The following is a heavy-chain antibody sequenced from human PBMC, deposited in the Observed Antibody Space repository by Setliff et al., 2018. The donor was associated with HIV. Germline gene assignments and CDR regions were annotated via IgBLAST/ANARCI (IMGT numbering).Heavy chain of an antibody. CDR2: VSYSGST. J-gene: IGHJ3*02. V-gene: IGHV4-59*08. Sequence: ETLSLTCNVSGGSISTYYWSWIRQPPGKGLEWLGYVSYSGSTNFNPSLESRLAMSVDMSKNHFSLKLRSVTAADTAVYYCARQGHFYDSSSSDAFDIWGHGTMVTVSS. CDR3: ARQGHFYDSSSSDAFDI. CDR1: GGSISTYY. D-gene: IGHD3-22*01.